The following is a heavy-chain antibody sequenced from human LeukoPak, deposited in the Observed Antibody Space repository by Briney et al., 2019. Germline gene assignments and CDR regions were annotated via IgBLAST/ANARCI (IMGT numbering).Heavy chain of an antibody. V-gene: IGHV1-18*01. D-gene: IGHD3-10*01. Sequence: ASVKVSCKASGYLVTSFGISWVRQAPGQGLEWMGWVSAYNGKTNYAHKFQGRVTMTTDTSTTTAYMELRSLISNDTAVYYCARDPRWRSIKGLISFDFWGQGTLVTVSS. CDR2: VSAYNGKT. CDR3: ARDPRWRSIKGLISFDF. CDR1: GYLVTSFG. J-gene: IGHJ4*02.